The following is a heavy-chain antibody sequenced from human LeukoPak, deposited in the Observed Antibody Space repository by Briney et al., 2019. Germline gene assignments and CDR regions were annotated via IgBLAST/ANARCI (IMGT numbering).Heavy chain of an antibody. CDR2: MNPNSGNT. D-gene: IGHD2-8*01. V-gene: IGHV1-8*01. Sequence: ASVKVSCKASGYTFTSYDINWVRQATGQGLEWMGWMNPNSGNTGYAQKFQGRVTMTRNTSINTAYMELSSLRSEDTAVYYCARVVRGLSHDWFDPWGQGTLVTVSS. CDR3: ARVVRGLSHDWFDP. CDR1: GYTFTSYD. J-gene: IGHJ5*02.